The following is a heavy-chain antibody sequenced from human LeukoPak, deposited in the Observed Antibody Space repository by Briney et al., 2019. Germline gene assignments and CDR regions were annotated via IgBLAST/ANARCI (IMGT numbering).Heavy chain of an antibody. CDR1: GYTFTGYY. V-gene: IGHV1-2*02. Sequence: ASVKVSCKASGYTFTGYYMHWVRQAPGQGLGWMGWINPNSGGTNYAQKFQGRVTMTRDTSISTAYMELSRLRSDDTAVYYCAITDLGDFGVVTEGYWGQGTLVTVSS. J-gene: IGHJ4*02. D-gene: IGHD3-3*01. CDR2: INPNSGGT. CDR3: AITDLGDFGVVTEGY.